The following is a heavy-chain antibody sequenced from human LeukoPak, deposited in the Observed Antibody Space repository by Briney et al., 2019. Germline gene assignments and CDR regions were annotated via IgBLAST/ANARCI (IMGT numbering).Heavy chain of an antibody. CDR1: GGSISSSSYY. D-gene: IGHD3-3*01. V-gene: IGHV4-39*01. CDR3: ASLTIFGVVGGFDY. Sequence: SETLSLTCTVSGGSISSSSYYWGWIRQPPGKGLEWIGSIYYSGSTYYNPSLKSRVTISVDTSKNQFSLKLSSVTAADTAVYYCASLTIFGVVGGFDYWGQGTLVTVSS. J-gene: IGHJ4*02. CDR2: IYYSGST.